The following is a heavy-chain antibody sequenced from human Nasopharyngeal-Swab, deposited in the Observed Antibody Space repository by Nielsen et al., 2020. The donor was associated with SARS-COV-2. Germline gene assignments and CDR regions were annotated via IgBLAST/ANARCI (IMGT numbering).Heavy chain of an antibody. V-gene: IGHV1-2*02. D-gene: IGHD7-27*01. J-gene: IGHJ4*02. CDR2: MNPKSGVT. Sequence: WVRQAPGQGLEWMGWMNPKSGVTSYAQKFQGRVTMTWDMSTSTAYMELSRLRSDDTAVYYCARDATGDEYFDYWGQGTLVTVSS. CDR3: ARDATGDEYFDY.